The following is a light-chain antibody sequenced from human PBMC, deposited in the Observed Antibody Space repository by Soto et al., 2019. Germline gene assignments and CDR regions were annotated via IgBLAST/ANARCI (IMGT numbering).Light chain of an antibody. CDR3: LLDFSYFWA. CDR1: QFVSSRS. CDR2: GAS. J-gene: IGKJ1*01. Sequence: EIPLTQSPGTLSLSPGESATLLCRASQFVSSRSLAWYQQKPGQAPRLLIYGASTLQSGVPSRFSGSRSGTDFTLTISSLQPEDFATYYCLLDFSYFWAFGQGTKVDIK. V-gene: IGKV3D-7*01.